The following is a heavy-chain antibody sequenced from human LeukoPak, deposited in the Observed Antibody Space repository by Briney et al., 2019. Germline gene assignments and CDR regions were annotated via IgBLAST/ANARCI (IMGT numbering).Heavy chain of an antibody. CDR2: ISAYNGNT. J-gene: IGHJ4*02. D-gene: IGHD3-9*01. CDR3: ARVLPLRGGVLRYFDWLIPSDY. V-gene: IGHV1-18*01. CDR1: GYTFTSYG. Sequence: ASVKVSCKASGYTFTSYGISWVRQAPGQGLEGMGWISAYNGNTNYAQKLQGRVTMTTDTSTSTAYMELRSLRSDDTAAYYCARVLPLRGGVLRYFDWLIPSDYWGQGTLVTVSS.